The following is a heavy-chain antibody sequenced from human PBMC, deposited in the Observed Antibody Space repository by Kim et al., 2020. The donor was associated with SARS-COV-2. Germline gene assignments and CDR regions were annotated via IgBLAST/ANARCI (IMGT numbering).Heavy chain of an antibody. Sequence: GGSLRLSCAASGFTVSSNYMSWVRQAPGKGLEWVSVIYSGGSTYYADSVKGRFTISRDNSKNTLYLQMNSLRAEDTAVYYCALEDYYGSGSYYNGDYWGQGTLVTVSS. J-gene: IGHJ4*02. V-gene: IGHV3-53*01. D-gene: IGHD3-10*01. CDR1: GFTVSSNY. CDR2: IYSGGST. CDR3: ALEDYYGSGSYYNGDY.